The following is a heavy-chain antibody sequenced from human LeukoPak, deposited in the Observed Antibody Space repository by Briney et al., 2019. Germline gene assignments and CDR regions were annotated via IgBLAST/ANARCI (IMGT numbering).Heavy chain of an antibody. CDR1: GFTFSSHD. CDR3: AKSRATGTYPGRFDY. V-gene: IGHV3-23*01. J-gene: IGHJ4*02. Sequence: GGSLRLSCAASGFTFSSHDMSWVHQAPGRGLEWVSSLSGSGKYTFYADSVKGRFTISRDNSRNELFLQMKSLTSGDTAEYYCAKSRATGTYPGRFDYWGLGILVTVSS. D-gene: IGHD3-10*01. CDR2: LSGSGKYT.